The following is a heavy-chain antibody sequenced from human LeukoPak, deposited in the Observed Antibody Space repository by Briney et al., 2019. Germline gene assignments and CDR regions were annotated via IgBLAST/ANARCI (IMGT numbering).Heavy chain of an antibody. CDR3: ARSRGLRLGELSSENDY. V-gene: IGHV3-21*01. Sequence: GGSLRLSCAASGFTVSSNYMNWVRQAPGKGLEWVSSISSSSSYIYYADSVKGRFTISRDNAKNSLYLQMNSLRAEDTAVYYCARSRGLRLGELSSENDYWGQGTLVTVSS. CDR1: GFTVSSNY. CDR2: ISSSSSYI. D-gene: IGHD3-16*02. J-gene: IGHJ4*02.